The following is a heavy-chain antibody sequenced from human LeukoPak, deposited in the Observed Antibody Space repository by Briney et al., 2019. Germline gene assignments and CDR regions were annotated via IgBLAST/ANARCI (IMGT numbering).Heavy chain of an antibody. Sequence: GGSLRLSCAATGFTFRNYVIHWVRQAPGKGLEWVAVTSSDLNVKLYADSVKGRFTISRDNSRSTLYLQMNSLRPEDTAIYYCAREGYYGSGSPPSLYFDYWGQGTLVTVSS. J-gene: IGHJ4*02. CDR1: GFTFRNYV. CDR2: TSSDLNVK. D-gene: IGHD3-10*01. V-gene: IGHV3-30-3*01. CDR3: AREGYYGSGSPPSLYFDY.